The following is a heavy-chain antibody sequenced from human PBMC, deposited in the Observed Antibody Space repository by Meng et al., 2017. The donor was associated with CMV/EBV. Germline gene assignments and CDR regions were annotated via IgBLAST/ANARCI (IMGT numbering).Heavy chain of an antibody. CDR1: GGSISSGDYY. V-gene: IGHV4-30-4*08. J-gene: IGHJ4*02. Sequence: RLPEWSPGPGKPPQTRPLTSKGSGGSISSGDYYWSWIRQPPGKGLEWIGYIYYSGSTYYNPSLKSRVTISVDTSKNQFSLKLSSVTAADTAVYYCARAQYSSSCDYWGQGTLVTVSS. CDR3: ARAQYSSSCDY. CDR2: IYYSGST. D-gene: IGHD6-13*01.